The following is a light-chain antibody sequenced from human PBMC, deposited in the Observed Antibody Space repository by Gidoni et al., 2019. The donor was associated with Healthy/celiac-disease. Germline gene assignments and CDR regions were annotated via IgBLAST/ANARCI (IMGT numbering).Light chain of an antibody. CDR2: DVS. CDR3: SSYTSSSTLA. V-gene: IGLV2-14*03. J-gene: IGLJ2*01. Sequence: QSALTQPASVSGSPGQSITISCTGTSSDVGGYNYVSWYQQHPGKAPKLMIYDVSNRPSGVSNRFSGSKSGNTASLTISGLRAEEEADYYCSSYTSSSTLAFGGGTKLTVL. CDR1: SSDVGGYNY.